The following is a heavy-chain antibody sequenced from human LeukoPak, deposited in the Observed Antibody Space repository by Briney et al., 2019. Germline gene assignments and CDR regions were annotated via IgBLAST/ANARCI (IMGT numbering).Heavy chain of an antibody. CDR3: AKDPQKWESYFDY. Sequence: AFTRYDGSTKYYAHSVKGRFTISRDNSKNILYLQMNSLRAEDTAVYYCAKDPQKWESYFDYWGQGTLVTVSS. CDR2: TRYDGSTK. J-gene: IGHJ4*02. V-gene: IGHV3-30*02. D-gene: IGHD1-26*01.